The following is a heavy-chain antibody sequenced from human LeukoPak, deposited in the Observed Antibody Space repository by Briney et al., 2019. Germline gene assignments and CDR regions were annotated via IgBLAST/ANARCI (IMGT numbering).Heavy chain of an antibody. J-gene: IGHJ4*02. D-gene: IGHD3-3*01. CDR2: IYHSGST. CDR1: GGTISSGGYS. V-gene: IGHV4-30-2*01. CDR3: ARGSDFWSGYRLDY. Sequence: PSETLTLTCAASGGTISSGGYSWSWIRQPPGKGLEWIGYIYHSGSTYYNPSLKSRVTISVARSKNQFSLKLSSVTAADTAVYYCARGSDFWSGYRLDYWGQGTLVTVSS.